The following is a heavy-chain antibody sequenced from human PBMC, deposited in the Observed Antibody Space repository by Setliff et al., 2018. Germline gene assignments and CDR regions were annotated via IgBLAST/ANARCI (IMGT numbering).Heavy chain of an antibody. CDR1: GFTFSNYY. J-gene: IGHJ4*02. CDR3: TREHTPWVGASHHDC. CDR2: ITSDGSST. V-gene: IGHV3-74*01. Sequence: GGSLRLSCAASGFTFSNYYMHWVRQAPGKGLVWVSRITSDGSSTTYADSVKGRFTISRDNAKSTLYLQMNSLRAEDTAVYYCTREHTPWVGASHHDCWGQGTQVTVSS. D-gene: IGHD1-26*01.